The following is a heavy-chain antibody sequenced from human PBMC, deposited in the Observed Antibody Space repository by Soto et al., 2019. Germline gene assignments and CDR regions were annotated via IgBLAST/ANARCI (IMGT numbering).Heavy chain of an antibody. CDR3: ARAMTTVTTFDY. V-gene: IGHV3-21*01. D-gene: IGHD4-17*01. J-gene: IGHJ4*02. CDR1: GFTFSSYS. Sequence: GGSLRLSCAASGFTFSSYSMNWVRQAPGKGLEWVSSISSSSSYIYYADSVKGRFTISRDNAKNSLYLQMNSLRAEDTAVYYCARAMTTVTTFDYWGQGTLVTVSS. CDR2: ISSSSSYI.